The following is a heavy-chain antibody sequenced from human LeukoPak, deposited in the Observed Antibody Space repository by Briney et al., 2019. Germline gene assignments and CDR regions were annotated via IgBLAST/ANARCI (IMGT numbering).Heavy chain of an antibody. V-gene: IGHV1-69*04. CDR1: GGTFSSYA. Sequence: GASVKVSCKASGGTFSSYAISWVRQAPRQGLEWMGRIIPILGIANYAQKFQGRVTITADKSTSTAYMELSSLRSEDTAVYYCARLTSYYYDSSGYYYTGRFDYWGQGTLVTVSS. CDR3: ARLTSYYYDSSGYYYTGRFDY. CDR2: IIPILGIA. D-gene: IGHD3-22*01. J-gene: IGHJ4*02.